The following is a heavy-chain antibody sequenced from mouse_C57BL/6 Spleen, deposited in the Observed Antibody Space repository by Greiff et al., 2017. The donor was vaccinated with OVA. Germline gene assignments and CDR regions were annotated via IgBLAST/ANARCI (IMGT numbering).Heavy chain of an antibody. CDR1: GFTFSSYT. Sequence: EVQGVESGGGLVKPGGSLKLSCAASGFTFSSYTMSWVRPTPEKRLEGVANISGGGGNTYYPDSVKGRFTISRDNAKNTLYLQMSSLRSEDTALYYCASLITMRGFAYWGQGTLVTVSA. CDR2: ISGGGGNT. CDR3: ASLITMRGFAY. J-gene: IGHJ3*01. D-gene: IGHD1-1*02. V-gene: IGHV5-9*01.